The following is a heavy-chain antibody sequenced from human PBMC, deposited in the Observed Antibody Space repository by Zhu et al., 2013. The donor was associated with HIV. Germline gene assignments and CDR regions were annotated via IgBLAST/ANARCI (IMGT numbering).Heavy chain of an antibody. CDR3: ARVRCSSTSCYKKYYYGMDV. J-gene: IGHJ6*02. V-gene: IGHV1-18*01. Sequence: QVQLVQSGAEVKKPGASVKVSCKASGYTFTSYGISWVRQTPGQGLEWMGWISAYNGNTNYAQKLQGRVTMTTDTSTSTAYMELRSLRSDDTAVYYCARVRCSSTSCYKKYYYGMDVWGQGTTVTVSS. CDR2: ISAYNGNT. D-gene: IGHD2-2*02. CDR1: GYTFTSYG.